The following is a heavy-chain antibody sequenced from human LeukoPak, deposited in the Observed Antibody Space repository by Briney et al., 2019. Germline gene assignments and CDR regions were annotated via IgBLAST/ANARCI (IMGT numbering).Heavy chain of an antibody. J-gene: IGHJ4*02. CDR1: GGSISSSSYY. Sequence: PSETLSLTCTVSGGSISSSSYYWGWIRQPPGKGLEWSGSIYYSGSTYYNPSLKSRVTISVDTSKNQFSLKLSSVTAADTAVYYCARLRDFWTDYWGQGTLVTVSS. D-gene: IGHD3/OR15-3a*01. V-gene: IGHV4-39*01. CDR3: ARLRDFWTDY. CDR2: IYYSGST.